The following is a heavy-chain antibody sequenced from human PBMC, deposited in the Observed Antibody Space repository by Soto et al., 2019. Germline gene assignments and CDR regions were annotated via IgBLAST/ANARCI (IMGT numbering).Heavy chain of an antibody. V-gene: IGHV2-5*02. CDR2: IYWDDDE. CDR3: DHKGGRGAAMDV. J-gene: IGHJ6*02. CDR1: GFSVSDSGVG. D-gene: IGHD2-15*01. Sequence: SGPTLVNPTQTLTLTCTFSGFSVSDSGVGVAWIRQPPGRALEWLALIYWDDDERYSPFLQSRVTITKDTSKNQVVLTVTNMDTVDTAKYYRDHKGGRGAAMDVWGQGTTVTVSS.